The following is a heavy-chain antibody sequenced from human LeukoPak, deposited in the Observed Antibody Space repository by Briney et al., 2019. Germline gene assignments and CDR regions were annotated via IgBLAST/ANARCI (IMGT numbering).Heavy chain of an antibody. V-gene: IGHV4-59*01. D-gene: IGHD6-19*01. J-gene: IGHJ4*02. Sequence: SETLSLTCTVSGGSISSSYWSWIRQPPGKGLEWIGYIYYSGSTNYNSSLKSRVTISIDTSKNQFSLKLSSVTAADTAVYYCAGYSSGRHRDWGQGTLVTVSS. CDR2: IYYSGST. CDR1: GGSISSSY. CDR3: AGYSSGRHRD.